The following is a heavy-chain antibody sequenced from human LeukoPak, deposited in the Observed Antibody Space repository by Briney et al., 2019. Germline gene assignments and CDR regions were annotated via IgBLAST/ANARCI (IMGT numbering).Heavy chain of an antibody. CDR3: AKTTVTPPYYMDV. J-gene: IGHJ6*03. CDR2: ITTSSIYI. V-gene: IGHV3-21*01. D-gene: IGHD4-11*01. CDR1: GFTFSSYN. Sequence: GGSLRLSCAASGFTFSSYNMNWVRQAPGKGLEWVSSITTSSIYIYYADSVKGRFTISRDNAKKSLYLQMNSLRAEDTAVYYCAKTTVTPPYYMDVWGKGTTVTVSS.